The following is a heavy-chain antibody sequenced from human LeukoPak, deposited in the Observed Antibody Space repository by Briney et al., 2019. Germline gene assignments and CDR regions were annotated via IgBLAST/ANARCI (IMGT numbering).Heavy chain of an antibody. J-gene: IGHJ5*02. Sequence: SETLSLTCTVSGGSISSYYWSWIRQPPGKGLEWIGYIYYSGSTNYNPSLKSRVTISVDTSKNQFSLKLSSVTAADTAVYYCARQGYCSSTSCYGGPNWFDPWGEGTLVTVSS. CDR1: GGSISSYY. V-gene: IGHV4-59*08. CDR2: IYYSGST. D-gene: IGHD2-2*01. CDR3: ARQGYCSSTSCYGGPNWFDP.